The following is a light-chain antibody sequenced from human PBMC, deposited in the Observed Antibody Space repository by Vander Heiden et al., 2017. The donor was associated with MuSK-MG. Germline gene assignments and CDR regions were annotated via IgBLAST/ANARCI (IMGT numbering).Light chain of an antibody. CDR2: AAS. CDR3: QQYDSTPLT. CDR1: QGISNS. Sequence: DIQMTQSPSSLSASVGDRVTITCRASQGISNSLAWYQQKPGKAPKILVYAASILESGVPSRFSGSGSGSDYTLTISIQQPEDFATYYCQQYDSTPLTFGGGTRVEIK. V-gene: IGKV1-NL1*01. J-gene: IGKJ4*01.